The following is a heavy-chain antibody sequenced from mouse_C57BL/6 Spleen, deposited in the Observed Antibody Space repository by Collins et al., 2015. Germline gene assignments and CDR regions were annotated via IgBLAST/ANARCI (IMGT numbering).Heavy chain of an antibody. Sequence: EVKLLQSGGGLVQPGGSLKLSCAASGIDFSRYWMSWARRAPGKGLEWIGEINPDSRTINYAPSLKDKFIISRDNAENTLYLQMSKVRSEDTALYYCARLGYYGWFAYWGQGTLVTVSA. CDR1: GIDFSRYW. J-gene: IGHJ3*01. CDR2: INPDSRTI. CDR3: ARLGYYGWFAY. D-gene: IGHD2-3*01. V-gene: IGHV4-1*01.